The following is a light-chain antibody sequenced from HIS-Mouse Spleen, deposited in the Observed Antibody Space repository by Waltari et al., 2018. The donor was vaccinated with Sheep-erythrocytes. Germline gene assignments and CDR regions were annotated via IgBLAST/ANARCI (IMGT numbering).Light chain of an antibody. CDR2: DVS. J-gene: IGLJ1*01. CDR1: SSDVGGYNY. V-gene: IGLV2-11*01. Sequence: QSALTQPRSVSGSPGQSVTISCTGTSSDVGGYNYVSWYQQHPGKALKLMIYDVSKRPSGVPDRFSGSKSGNTASLTISGLQAEDEADYYGCSYAGSYHHVFATGTKVTVL. CDR3: CSYAGSYHHV.